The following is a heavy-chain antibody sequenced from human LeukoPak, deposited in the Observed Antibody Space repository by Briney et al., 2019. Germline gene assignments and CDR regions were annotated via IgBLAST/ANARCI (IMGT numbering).Heavy chain of an antibody. V-gene: IGHV3-30*02. J-gene: IGHJ4*02. CDR3: AKAYYDILTGYCPFDY. CDR1: GFTFSSYG. Sequence: GGSLRLSCAASGFTFSSYGMHWVRQAPGKGLEWVAFIRYDGSNKYYADSVKGRFTISRDNSKNTLYLQMNSLRAEDTAVYYCAKAYYDILTGYCPFDYWGQGTLVTVSS. CDR2: IRYDGSNK. D-gene: IGHD3-9*01.